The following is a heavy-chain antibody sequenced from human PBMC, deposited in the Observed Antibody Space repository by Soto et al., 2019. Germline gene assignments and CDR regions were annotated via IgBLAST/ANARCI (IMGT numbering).Heavy chain of an antibody. Sequence: SETLSLTCTVSGGSISRNGYYWGWIRQPPGKRLEWIGNVHYSGYTYYNGSLKSRVTISVDTSKNQFSLKLSSVTAADTAVYYCAREAWGGITIFGVVPSKYYYYGMDVWGQGTTVTVSS. CDR1: GGSISRNGYY. CDR3: AREAWGGITIFGVVPSKYYYYGMDV. V-gene: IGHV4-39*02. CDR2: VHYSGYT. D-gene: IGHD3-3*01. J-gene: IGHJ6*02.